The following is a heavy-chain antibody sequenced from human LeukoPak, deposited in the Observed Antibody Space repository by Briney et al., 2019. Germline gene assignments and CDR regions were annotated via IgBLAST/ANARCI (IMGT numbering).Heavy chain of an antibody. CDR3: ARYSVSGYGMCYLVY. V-gene: IGHV4-61*02. D-gene: IGHD5-12*01. CDR2: MNIDGST. CDR1: GVSISSSDYF. Sequence: SQTLSLTCTVSGVSISSSDYFWSWIRQPAGKGLEWIGRMNIDGSTNYNPSLQSRVTSSLDTSKNQFSLKLSSVTAADTAVYYCARYSVSGYGMCYLVYWRQGTLVTVSS. J-gene: IGHJ4*02.